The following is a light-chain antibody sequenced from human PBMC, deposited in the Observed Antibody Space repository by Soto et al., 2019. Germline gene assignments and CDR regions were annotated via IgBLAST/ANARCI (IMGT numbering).Light chain of an antibody. Sequence: DLQMTQSPSTLSASVGDRVTFTCRASQRISTYLAWYQLKPGKAPKLLIFDASTLESGVPSRFSGSGSGTEFTLTINGLQPDDFATYYCQQYDRYSTFGQGTKVDIK. CDR3: QQYDRYST. V-gene: IGKV1-5*01. J-gene: IGKJ2*01. CDR2: DAS. CDR1: QRISTY.